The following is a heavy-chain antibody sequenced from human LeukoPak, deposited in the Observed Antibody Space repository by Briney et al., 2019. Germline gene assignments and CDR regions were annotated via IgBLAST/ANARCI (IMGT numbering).Heavy chain of an antibody. J-gene: IGHJ4*02. CDR2: IKSKTDGGTT. D-gene: IGHD3-22*01. V-gene: IGHV3-15*01. CDR3: TTDVLTGYYDSSSYSGIDY. Sequence: PGGSLRLSCAASGFTFSNAWMSWVRQAPGKGLEWVGRIKSKTDGGTTDYAAPVKGRFTISRDDSKNTLYLQMNSLKTEDTAVYYCTTDVLTGYYDSSSYSGIDYWGQGTLVTVSS. CDR1: GFTFSNAW.